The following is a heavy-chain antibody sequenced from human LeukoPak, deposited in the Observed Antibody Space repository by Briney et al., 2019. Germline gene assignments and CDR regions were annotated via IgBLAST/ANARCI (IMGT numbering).Heavy chain of an antibody. CDR1: GYTFTSYD. V-gene: IGHV1-8*01. CDR3: ARGRWGNDYGDEGY. CDR2: MNPNSGNT. J-gene: IGHJ4*02. Sequence: VKVSCKASGYTFTSYDINWVRQATGQGIEWMGWMNPNSGNTGYAQKFQGRVTMTRNTSISTAYMELSSLRSEDTAVYYCARGRWGNDYGDEGYWGQGTLVTVSS. D-gene: IGHD4-17*01.